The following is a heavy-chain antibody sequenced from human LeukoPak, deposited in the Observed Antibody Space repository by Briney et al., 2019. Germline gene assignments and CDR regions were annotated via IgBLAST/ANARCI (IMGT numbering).Heavy chain of an antibody. Sequence: SETLSLTCTVSGGSISSYYWSWLRQPPGKGLEWLGYIYYSGSTNYNPPLKSRVTISVDTSKNQFSLKLSSVTAADTAVYYCAVVVDAFDIWGQGTMVTVSS. CDR3: AVVVDAFDI. V-gene: IGHV4-59*01. J-gene: IGHJ3*02. D-gene: IGHD2-15*01. CDR1: GGSISSYY. CDR2: IYYSGST.